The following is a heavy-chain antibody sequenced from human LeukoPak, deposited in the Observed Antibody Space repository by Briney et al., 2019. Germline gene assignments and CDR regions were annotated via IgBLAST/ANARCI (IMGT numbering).Heavy chain of an antibody. Sequence: ASVKVSCKASGYTFTSYGTSWVRQAPGQGLEWMGWISAYNGNTNYAQKLQGRVTMTTDTSTSTAYVELRSLRSDDTAVYYCANMYSGSPADWFDPWGQGTLVTVSS. D-gene: IGHD1-26*01. J-gene: IGHJ5*02. CDR3: ANMYSGSPADWFDP. CDR2: ISAYNGNT. CDR1: GYTFTSYG. V-gene: IGHV1-18*01.